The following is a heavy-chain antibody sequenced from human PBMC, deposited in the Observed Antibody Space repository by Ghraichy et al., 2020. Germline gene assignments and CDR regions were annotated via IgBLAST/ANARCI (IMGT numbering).Heavy chain of an antibody. CDR1: EFTFSSYD. J-gene: IGHJ4*02. Sequence: GESLNISCAASEFTFSSYDINWVRQAPGKGLEWVSYLSIGGSTKFYADSVKGRFTVSRDNAKKSFFLQRNNVRVEDTAVYFCTRGPLSPFEYWGQGILVTVSS. V-gene: IGHV3-48*03. CDR2: LSIGGSTK. CDR3: TRGPLSPFEY.